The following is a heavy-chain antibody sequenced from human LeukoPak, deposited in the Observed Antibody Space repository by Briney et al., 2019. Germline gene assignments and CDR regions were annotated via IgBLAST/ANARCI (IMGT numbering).Heavy chain of an antibody. Sequence: ASETLSLTCTVSGGSISSCYWSWIRQPPGKGLEWIGFIFYSGTTNYNPSLKSRVTISVDTSKNQFSLKLSSVTAADTAVYYCARGGWNKFDYWGQGTLVTVSS. J-gene: IGHJ4*02. CDR3: ARGGWNKFDY. CDR2: IFYSGTT. CDR1: GGSISSCY. V-gene: IGHV4-59*01. D-gene: IGHD3-22*01.